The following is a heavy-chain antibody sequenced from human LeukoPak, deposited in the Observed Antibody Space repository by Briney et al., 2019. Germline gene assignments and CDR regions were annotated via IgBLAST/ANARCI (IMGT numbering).Heavy chain of an antibody. CDR3: ARRDYAAWFDP. CDR1: GDSITSGAYY. V-gene: IGHV4-39*07. Sequence: SETPSLTCSASGDSITSGAYYWAWLRQPPGKGLEWIGSVYYSGSIKYNPSLKGRVSISRDMSKNQFSLNLNSVNATDTAVYYCARRDYAAWFDPWGQGTLVTVSS. CDR2: VYYSGSI. J-gene: IGHJ5*02. D-gene: IGHD4/OR15-4a*01.